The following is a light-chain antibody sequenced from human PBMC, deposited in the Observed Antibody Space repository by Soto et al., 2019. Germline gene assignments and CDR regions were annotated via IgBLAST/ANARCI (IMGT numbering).Light chain of an antibody. J-gene: IGLJ2*01. Sequence: QSVLTQPASVSASPGQSITISCTGTSSDVGGYDYVSWYQQHPGKAPRLMIYEVTNRPSGVSNRFSGSKSGNTASLSISGLQTEDEAEYYCSSYTTTSTVVFGGGTKLTVL. CDR1: SSDVGGYDY. CDR2: EVT. CDR3: SSYTTTSTVV. V-gene: IGLV2-14*01.